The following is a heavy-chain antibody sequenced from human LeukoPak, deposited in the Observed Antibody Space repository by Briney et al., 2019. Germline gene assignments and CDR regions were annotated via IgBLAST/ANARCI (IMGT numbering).Heavy chain of an antibody. CDR1: GFTFSNYN. CDR3: ARDRGRTFYYASSGCIDY. J-gene: IGHJ4*02. Sequence: PGGSLRLSCAASGFTFSNYNINWVRQAPGKGLEWVSFISTSGSYTYYADSVKGRFTISRDNAKNSLHLQMNSLRAEDTAVYYYARDRGRTFYYASSGCIDYWGQGTLVTVSS. CDR2: ISTSGSYT. D-gene: IGHD3-22*01. V-gene: IGHV3-21*01.